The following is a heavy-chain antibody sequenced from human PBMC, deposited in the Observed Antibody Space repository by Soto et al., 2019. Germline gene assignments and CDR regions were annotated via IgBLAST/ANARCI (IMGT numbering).Heavy chain of an antibody. D-gene: IGHD3-10*01. J-gene: IGHJ4*02. V-gene: IGHV3-48*01. CDR1: GFTFSSYS. CDR3: ARDGGIGYYGWTYYFDY. Sequence: EVQLVESGGGLVQPGGSLRLSCAASGFTFSSYSMNWVRQAPGKGLEWVSYISSSSSTIYYADSVKGRFTISRDNAKTSLYLQMNSLRAEDTAVYYCARDGGIGYYGWTYYFDYWGQGTLVTVSS. CDR2: ISSSSSTI.